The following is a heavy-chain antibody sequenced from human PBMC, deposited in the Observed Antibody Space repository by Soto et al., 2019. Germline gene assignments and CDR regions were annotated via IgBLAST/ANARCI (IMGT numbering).Heavy chain of an antibody. Sequence: ASVKVSCKASGYTFTSYDINWVRQATGQGLEWMGWMNPNSGNTGYAQKFQGRVTMTRNTSISTAYMELSSLRSEDTAVYYCARGSPYYDFWSGYWFDPWGHGTLVTVSS. V-gene: IGHV1-8*01. CDR1: GYTFTSYD. CDR3: ARGSPYYDFWSGYWFDP. J-gene: IGHJ5*02. CDR2: MNPNSGNT. D-gene: IGHD3-3*01.